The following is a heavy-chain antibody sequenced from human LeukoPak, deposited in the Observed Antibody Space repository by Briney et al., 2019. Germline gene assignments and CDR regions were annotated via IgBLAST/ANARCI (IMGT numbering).Heavy chain of an antibody. V-gene: IGHV1-3*01. Sequence: GASVKVSCKASGYTFTSYAMHWVRQAPGQRLEWMGWINAGNGNTKYSQKFQGRVTMTTDTSTSTAYMELRSLRSDDTAVYYCARGLGYCSSTSCYDGDWFDPWGQGTLVTVSS. CDR3: ARGLGYCSSTSCYDGDWFDP. J-gene: IGHJ5*02. CDR2: INAGNGNT. CDR1: GYTFTSYA. D-gene: IGHD2-2*01.